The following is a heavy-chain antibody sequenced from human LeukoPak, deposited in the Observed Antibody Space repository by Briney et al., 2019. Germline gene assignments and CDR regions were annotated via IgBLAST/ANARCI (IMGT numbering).Heavy chain of an antibody. CDR3: ARETTGAGTARPFDY. CDR2: IYSSGST. Sequence: SETLSLTCSVSGGSISNFYWSWIRQPAGKTLEWIGRIYSSGSTNYNPSLNSRVTMSLDTSKNQFSLKLSSVTAADTAVYFCARETTGAGTARPFDYWGQGTLVTVSS. D-gene: IGHD6-13*01. J-gene: IGHJ4*02. V-gene: IGHV4-4*07. CDR1: GGSISNFY.